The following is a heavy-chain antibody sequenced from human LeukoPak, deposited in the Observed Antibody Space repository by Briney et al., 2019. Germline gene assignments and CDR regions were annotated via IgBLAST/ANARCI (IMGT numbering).Heavy chain of an antibody. J-gene: IGHJ4*02. CDR2: MNPNSGNT. Sequence: ASVKVSCKASGYTFTSYDINWVRQATGQGLEWMGWMNPNSGNTGYAQKFQGRVTITRNTSISTAYMELSSLRSEDTAVYYCAALVSGTTEGKDYFDYWGQGTLVTVSS. CDR1: GYTFTSYD. V-gene: IGHV1-8*03. CDR3: AALVSGTTEGKDYFDY. D-gene: IGHD1-1*01.